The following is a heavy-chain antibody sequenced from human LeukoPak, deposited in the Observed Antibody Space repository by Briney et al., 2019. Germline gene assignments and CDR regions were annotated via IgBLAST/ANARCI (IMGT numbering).Heavy chain of an antibody. J-gene: IGHJ4*02. CDR1: GFTFSDYA. Sequence: GGSLRLSCAASGFTFSDYAMSWVRQAPEKGLEWVASISGTGVSTYYADSVKGRFTISRDNSKNTLYLQMNSLRAEDTAVYYCARASSGFDYWGQGTLVTVSS. CDR3: ARASSGFDY. D-gene: IGHD6-19*01. V-gene: IGHV3-23*01. CDR2: ISGTGVST.